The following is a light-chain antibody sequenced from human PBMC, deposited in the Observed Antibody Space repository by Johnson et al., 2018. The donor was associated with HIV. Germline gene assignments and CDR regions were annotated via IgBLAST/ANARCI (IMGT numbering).Light chain of an antibody. V-gene: IGLV1-51*01. CDR1: SSNIGNNY. CDR2: DNN. J-gene: IGLJ1*01. Sequence: HSVLTQPPSVSAAPGQTVTISCSGSSSNIGNNYVSWYQQIPGTAPKLLIYDNNKRPSGIPARFSGSKSGTSATLGITGLQTGDGADYYCGTWDSSLTAYVFGTGTKVTVL. CDR3: GTWDSSLTAYV.